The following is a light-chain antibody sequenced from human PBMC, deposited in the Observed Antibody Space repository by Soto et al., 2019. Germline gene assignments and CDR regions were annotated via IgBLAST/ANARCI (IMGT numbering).Light chain of an antibody. CDR3: PQYYSTPPT. CDR2: WAS. Sequence: DIVLTQSPDSLAVSLGERATINCKSSQSVLYSSNNKNYLAWYQQKPGLPPKLLIYWASTRQSGVPDRFSGSGSGTDFTLTISSLQAEDAAFYYCPQYYSTPPTFGQGTKVEIK. V-gene: IGKV4-1*01. J-gene: IGKJ1*01. CDR1: QSVLYSSNNKNY.